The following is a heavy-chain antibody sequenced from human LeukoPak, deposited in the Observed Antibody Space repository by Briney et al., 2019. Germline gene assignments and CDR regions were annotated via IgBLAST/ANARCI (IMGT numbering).Heavy chain of an antibody. D-gene: IGHD6-19*01. V-gene: IGHV4-39*07. Sequence: SETLSLTCTASGGSISSSSYYWGWIRQPPGKGLEGIGEINHSGSTNYNPSLKSRVTISVDTSKNQFSLKLSSVTAADTAVYYCARGIPGIAVAGTGGIDYWGQGTLVTVSS. CDR1: GGSISSSSYY. CDR3: ARGIPGIAVAGTGGIDY. J-gene: IGHJ4*02. CDR2: INHSGST.